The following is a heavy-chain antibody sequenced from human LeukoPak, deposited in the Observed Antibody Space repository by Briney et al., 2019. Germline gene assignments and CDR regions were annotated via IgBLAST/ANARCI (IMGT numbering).Heavy chain of an antibody. CDR2: IWYDGSNK. D-gene: IGHD4-17*01. CDR1: GFTFSRYG. CDR3: ARDSSTTVTGAFDI. Sequence: GGSLRLSCGASGFTFSRYGMHWVRPAPGKGLEWVAIIWYDGSNKYYADSVKGRFTISRDSSKNTLYLQMNSLRAEDTAVYYCARDSSTTVTGAFDIWGQGTMVTVSS. J-gene: IGHJ3*02. V-gene: IGHV3-33*01.